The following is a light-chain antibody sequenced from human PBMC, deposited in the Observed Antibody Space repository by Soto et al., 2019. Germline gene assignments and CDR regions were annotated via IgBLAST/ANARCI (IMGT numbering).Light chain of an antibody. J-gene: IGLJ3*02. CDR3: SSYAASNTFYFV. Sequence: QSVLTQPPSAAGSPGQSVTISCTGTSTDFGGYNYVSWYQQYPGRAPKLRIYEFTNRPSGVPDRFSGSKSGNTASLTVSGLQAEDEADYYCSSYAASNTFYFVFGGGTTLTVL. CDR1: STDFGGYNY. V-gene: IGLV2-8*01. CDR2: EFT.